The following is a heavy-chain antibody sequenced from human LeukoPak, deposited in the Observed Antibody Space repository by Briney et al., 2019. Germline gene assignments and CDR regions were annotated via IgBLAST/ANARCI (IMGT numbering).Heavy chain of an antibody. J-gene: IGHJ4*02. D-gene: IGHD4-11*01. V-gene: IGHV4-59*01. CDR3: ASRTVTTTLDYFDY. CDR2: IYYSGST. CDR1: GGSISSYY. Sequence: SETLSLTCIVSGGSISSYYWSWIRQPPGKGLEWIGYIYYSGSTNYNPSLKSRVTISVDTSKNQFSLKLSSVTAADTAVYYCASRTVTTTLDYFDYWGQGTLVTVSS.